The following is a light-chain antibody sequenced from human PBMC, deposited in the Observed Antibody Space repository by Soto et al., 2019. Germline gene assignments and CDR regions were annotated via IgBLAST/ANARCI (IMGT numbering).Light chain of an antibody. J-gene: IGKJ1*01. CDR2: GAS. Sequence: EIVLTQSPGTLSLSPGGRATLSCRATQSIGSSYLAWYQPKPGQAPRLLISGASSRATGIPDRFSGSGSGTNFTLTISRLEPEDFAVYYCRQYGRSPPTFGQGTKVEI. CDR3: RQYGRSPPT. V-gene: IGKV3-20*01. CDR1: QSIGSSY.